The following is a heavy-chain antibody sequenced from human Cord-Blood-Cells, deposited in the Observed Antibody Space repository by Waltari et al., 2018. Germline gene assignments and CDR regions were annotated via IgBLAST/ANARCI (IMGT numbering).Heavy chain of an antibody. D-gene: IGHD1-26*01. CDR1: GFTFSRYA. CDR3: AGQGELLAFDI. CDR2: IAYDGSNK. Sequence: QVQLVESGGGVVQPGRSRRLSCAAPGFTFSRYALHWVRQAPGKGLEWVAVIAYDGSNKYYADSVKGRFTISRDNSKNTLYLQMNSLRAEDTAVYYCAGQGELLAFDIWGQGTMVTVSS. J-gene: IGHJ3*02. V-gene: IGHV3-30-3*01.